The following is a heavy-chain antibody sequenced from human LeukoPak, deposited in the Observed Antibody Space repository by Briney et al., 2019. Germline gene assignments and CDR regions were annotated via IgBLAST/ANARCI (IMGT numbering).Heavy chain of an antibody. CDR2: ISYDGSNK. V-gene: IGHV3-30-3*01. D-gene: IGHD1-26*01. J-gene: IGHJ4*02. Sequence: GRSLRLSCAASGFTFSSYAMHWVRQAPGKGLEWVAVISYDGSNKYYADSVKGRFTISRDNSKNTLYLQMNSLRAEDTAVYYCARDRCGSYPPCYFDYWGQGTLVTVSS. CDR3: ARDRCGSYPPCYFDY. CDR1: GFTFSSYA.